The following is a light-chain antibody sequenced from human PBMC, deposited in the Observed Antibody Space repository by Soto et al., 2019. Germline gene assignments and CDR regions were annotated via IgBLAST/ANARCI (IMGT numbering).Light chain of an antibody. V-gene: IGLV2-8*01. CDR3: ISYAGSNTVV. Sequence: QSALTQPPSASGSPGQSVSISCTGTSSDVGGYNYVSWYQQHPGKAPKLMIYEVNKRPSGVPDRFSGSKSGNTASLTVSGLQAEDEADYFCISYAGSNTVVFGGGTQVTVL. J-gene: IGLJ2*01. CDR1: SSDVGGYNY. CDR2: EVN.